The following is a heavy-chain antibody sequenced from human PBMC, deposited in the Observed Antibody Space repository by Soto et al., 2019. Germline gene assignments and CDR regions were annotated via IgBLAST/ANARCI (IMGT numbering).Heavy chain of an antibody. D-gene: IGHD6-6*01. J-gene: IGHJ6*02. CDR3: ARALVTDYNSIDYHYYFAMDV. CDR1: GGPVSGDDLY. CDR2: VYHTGTT. Sequence: PSETLSLTCVVSGGPVSGDDLYWSWIRHLPGKGLEWIANVYHTGTTYYNPSLKSRVSMSVDTSQNQFSLILASLTAADTAVYYCARALVTDYNSIDYHYYFAMDVWGQGTSVTVSS. V-gene: IGHV4-31*02.